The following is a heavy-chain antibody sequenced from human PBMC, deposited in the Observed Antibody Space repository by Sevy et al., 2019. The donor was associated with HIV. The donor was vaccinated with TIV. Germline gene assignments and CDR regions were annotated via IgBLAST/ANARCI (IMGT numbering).Heavy chain of an antibody. CDR2: IWYDGSNK. J-gene: IGHJ4*02. CDR3: ARAGAYYYDSSGYSHFDY. CDR1: GFTFSSYG. V-gene: IGHV3-33*01. D-gene: IGHD3-22*01. Sequence: GGSLRLSCAASGFTFSSYGMHWVRQAPGKGLEWVAVIWYDGSNKYYADSVKGRFTISRDNSKNTLYLQMNSLRAEDTAVYYCARAGAYYYDSSGYSHFDYWGQGTLVTFSS.